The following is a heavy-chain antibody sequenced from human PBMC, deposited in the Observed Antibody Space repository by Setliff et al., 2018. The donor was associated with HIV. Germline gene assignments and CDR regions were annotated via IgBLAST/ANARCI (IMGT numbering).Heavy chain of an antibody. CDR2: ISAYNGDT. CDR3: ARGGYSSGHRWYFDL. J-gene: IGHJ2*01. V-gene: IGHV1-18*01. Sequence: ASVKVSCKASGYTLSHYGINWVRQAPGQGLELMGWISAYNGDTSYGLNFQGRVTMTTDTSTSTAFMELRSLRSDDTAVYYCARGGYSSGHRWYFDLWGRGTLVTVSS. CDR1: GYTLSHYG. D-gene: IGHD6-19*01.